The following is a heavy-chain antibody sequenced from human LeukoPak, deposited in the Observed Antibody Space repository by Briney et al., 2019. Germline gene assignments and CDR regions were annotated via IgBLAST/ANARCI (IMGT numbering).Heavy chain of an antibody. J-gene: IGHJ5*02. Sequence: ASVKVSCKASGYTFTSYDINWVRQATGQGLEWMGWVNPNSGNTGYAQKFQGRVTMTRDTSTSTVYMELSSLISEDTAVYYCARAAVVPAVTDNWFDPWGQGTLVTVSS. V-gene: IGHV1-8*02. CDR2: VNPNSGNT. D-gene: IGHD2-2*01. CDR3: ARAAVVPAVTDNWFDP. CDR1: GYTFTSYD.